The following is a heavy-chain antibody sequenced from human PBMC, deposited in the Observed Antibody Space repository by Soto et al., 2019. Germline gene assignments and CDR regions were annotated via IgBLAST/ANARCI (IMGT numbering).Heavy chain of an antibody. Sequence: GGSLRLSCAASGFTFSTYGMNWGRQAPGKGLEWVANIKQDGSEKYYVDSVKGRFAISRDNAKDSLFLQMNNLRAEDTAVYCCVRDWCTFWGMGVWGQGTTVTGPS. CDR2: IKQDGSEK. CDR1: GFTFSTYG. V-gene: IGHV3-7*01. J-gene: IGHJ6*02. D-gene: IGHD2-15*01. CDR3: VRDWCTFWGMGV.